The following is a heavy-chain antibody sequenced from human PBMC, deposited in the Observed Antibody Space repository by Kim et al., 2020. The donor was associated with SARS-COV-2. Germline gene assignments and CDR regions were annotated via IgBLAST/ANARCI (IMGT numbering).Heavy chain of an antibody. CDR1: GFTFSSYG. CDR3: AKDPAWEWYCEL. J-gene: IGHJ2*01. CDR2: ITYDGSKK. D-gene: IGHD1-26*01. Sequence: GGSLRLSCAASGFTFSSYGMHWVRRVPGKGLEWVALITYDGSKKYYADSVKGRFTISRDNSKNTLFLQMYSLRAEDTAVYYCAKDPAWEWYCELWGSGACVTVSS. V-gene: IGHV3-30*18.